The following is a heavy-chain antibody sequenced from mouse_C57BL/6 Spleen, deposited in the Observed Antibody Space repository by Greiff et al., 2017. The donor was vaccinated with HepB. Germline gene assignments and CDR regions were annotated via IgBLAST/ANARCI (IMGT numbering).Heavy chain of an antibody. CDR1: GFTFNTYA. CDR2: VRSNSSNYAT. V-gene: IGHV10-3*01. CDR3: VRSNSAMDD. J-gene: IGHJ4*01. Sequence: GGGLVQTKGSLKLSCAAPGFTFNTYAMLWVRLAPGKGWEWAARVRSNSSNYATYYADSVKYRFTISRDDSQSMLYLQMNNLKAEDAAMYYCVRSNSAMDDWGQGTSVTVAS. D-gene: IGHD2-5*01.